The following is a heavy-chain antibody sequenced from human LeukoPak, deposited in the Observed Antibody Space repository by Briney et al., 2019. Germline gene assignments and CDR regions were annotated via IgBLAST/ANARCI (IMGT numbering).Heavy chain of an antibody. Sequence: ASVKVSCKASGYTFTSYGISWVRQAPGQGLEWMGWISAYNGNTNYAQKFQGRVTITADESTSTAYMELSSLRSEDTAVYYCARVDGSGYYANNWFDPWGQGTLVTVSS. CDR3: ARVDGSGYYANNWFDP. J-gene: IGHJ5*02. CDR2: ISAYNGNT. D-gene: IGHD3-22*01. V-gene: IGHV1-18*01. CDR1: GYTFTSYG.